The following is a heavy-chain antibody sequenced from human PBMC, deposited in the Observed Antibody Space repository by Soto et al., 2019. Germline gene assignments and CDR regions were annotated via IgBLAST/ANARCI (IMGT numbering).Heavy chain of an antibody. J-gene: IGHJ4*02. V-gene: IGHV3-23*01. Sequence: EVQLLESGGGLVQPGGSLRLSCTVSGFTFSNYAMVWVRQTPGKGLEWVSGVSGCRSGTYYADSVKGRFTISRDDSKNTLYLQMNNLRAEDTAIYYCARDGPPGNCLVGWFDYWGQGALVTVSS. CDR2: VSGCRSGT. D-gene: IGHD1-7*01. CDR3: ARDGPPGNCLVGWFDY. CDR1: GFTFSNYA.